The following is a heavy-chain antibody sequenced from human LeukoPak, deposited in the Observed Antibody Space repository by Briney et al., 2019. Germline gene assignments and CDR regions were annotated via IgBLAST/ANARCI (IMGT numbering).Heavy chain of an antibody. Sequence: PWGSLRLSCAASGFTFSSYWMSWGREAAGKGLEWVANIKKDGSEKDYVDSVKGRFTISRDNAKKSLYLQMNTLRAEDTAVYYCARHLSGITGYTYGRGIDYWGQGTLLTVSS. CDR2: IKKDGSEK. CDR3: ARHLSGITGYTYGRGIDY. V-gene: IGHV3-7*01. D-gene: IGHD5-18*01. CDR1: GFTFSSYW. J-gene: IGHJ4*02.